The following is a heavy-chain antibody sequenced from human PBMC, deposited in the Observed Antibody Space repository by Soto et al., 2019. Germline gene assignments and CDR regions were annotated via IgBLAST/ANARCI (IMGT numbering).Heavy chain of an antibody. J-gene: IGHJ5*02. D-gene: IGHD2-15*01. CDR1: GGPVSSISYS. Sequence: SETLSLTCTVSGGPVSSISYSWSGIRQSPGKGLEWIGYIYHSGSTYYNPSLKSRVTISVDRSKNQFSLKLSSVTAADTAAYYCARTPDPWGQGTLVTLS. CDR2: IYHSGST. V-gene: IGHV4-30-2*06. CDR3: ARTPDP.